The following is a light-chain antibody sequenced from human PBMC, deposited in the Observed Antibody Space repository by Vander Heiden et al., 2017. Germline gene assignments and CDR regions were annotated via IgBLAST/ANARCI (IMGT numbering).Light chain of an antibody. Sequence: SYVLTQSPSVPVAPGQTARITCGGNYTGSKSVHWYQQKPGQAPVVVVYDDSDRASGIPERFSGSNSGNTATLTISKVEVGDEADYYCQVWDSSDQGVFGGGTKVTVL. CDR2: DDS. CDR1: YTGSKS. V-gene: IGLV3-21*02. J-gene: IGLJ3*02. CDR3: QVWDSSDQGV.